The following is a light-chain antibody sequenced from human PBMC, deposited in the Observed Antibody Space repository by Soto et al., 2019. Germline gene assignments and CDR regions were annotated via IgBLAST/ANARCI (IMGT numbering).Light chain of an antibody. CDR2: SAS. J-gene: IGKJ4*01. CDR1: QDISTH. V-gene: IGKV1-17*03. Sequence: DIQMTQSPSAMSASVGDRVTITCRASQDISTHLAWFQQKPGKGPKRLIYSASSLASGVPSRFSGSGSETEFTLTISSLQPEDYGTYYCLQHSTYPRTFGGGTKVDIK. CDR3: LQHSTYPRT.